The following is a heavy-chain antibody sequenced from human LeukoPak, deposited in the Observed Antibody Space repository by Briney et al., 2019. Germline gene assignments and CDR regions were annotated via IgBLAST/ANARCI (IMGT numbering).Heavy chain of an antibody. J-gene: IGHJ3*02. CDR1: RGTFSSYA. V-gene: IGHV1-69*04. CDR2: IIPILGIA. CDR3: ARDEGVVAAPDAFDI. D-gene: IGHD2-15*01. Sequence: GSSVKVSCKASRGTFSSYAISWVRQAPGQGLERMGRIIPILGIANYAQKFQGRVTITADKSTSTAYMELSSLRSEDTAVYYCARDEGVVAAPDAFDIWGQGTMVTVSS.